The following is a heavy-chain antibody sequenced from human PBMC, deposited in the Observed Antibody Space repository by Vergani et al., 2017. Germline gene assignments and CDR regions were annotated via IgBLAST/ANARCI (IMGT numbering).Heavy chain of an antibody. D-gene: IGHD3-3*01. CDR3: ARRDFWSGYYIPNYYYYGMDV. CDR2: IIPILGIA. J-gene: IGHJ6*02. CDR1: GGTFSSYA. V-gene: IGHV1-69*02. Sequence: QVQLVQSGAEVKKPGSSVKVSCKASGGTFSSYAISWVRQAPGQGLEWMGRIIPILGIANYAQKFQGRVTITADTSTSTAYMELSSLRSEDTAVYYCARRDFWSGYYIPNYYYYGMDVWGQGTTVTVSS.